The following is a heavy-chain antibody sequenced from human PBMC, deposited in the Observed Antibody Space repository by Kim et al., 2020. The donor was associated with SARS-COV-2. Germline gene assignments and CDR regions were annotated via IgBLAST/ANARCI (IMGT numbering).Heavy chain of an antibody. V-gene: IGHV3-74*01. J-gene: IGHJ4*02. Sequence: DFVQGRFTISRDYARNTLYLQMRSLRAEDTAVYYCARGCAGTGLNVGWGYYWGQGTLVTVSS. D-gene: IGHD2-8*02. CDR3: ARGCAGTGLNVGWGYY.